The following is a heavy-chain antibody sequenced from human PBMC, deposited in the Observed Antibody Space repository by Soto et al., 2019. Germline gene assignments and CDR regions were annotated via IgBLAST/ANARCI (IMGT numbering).Heavy chain of an antibody. D-gene: IGHD6-19*01. J-gene: IGHJ3*02. V-gene: IGHV3-66*01. Sequence: GGSLRLSCAASGFTVSSNYMSWVRQAPGKGLEWVSVIYSGGSTYYADSVKGRFTISRDNSKNTLYLQMNSLRAEDTAVYYCARGDSSGQGDAFDIWGQGTMVTVSS. CDR1: GFTVSSNY. CDR2: IYSGGST. CDR3: ARGDSSGQGDAFDI.